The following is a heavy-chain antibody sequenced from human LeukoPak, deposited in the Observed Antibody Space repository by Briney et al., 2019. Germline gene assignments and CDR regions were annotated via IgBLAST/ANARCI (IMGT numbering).Heavy chain of an antibody. CDR1: GYTFTGY. V-gene: IGHV1-2*02. D-gene: IGHD6-19*01. Sequence: GASVKVSCKPSGYTFTGYLHWVRQAPGQGPEWMGWINPNTGATMYAQNFQDRVTMTRDTSVSTGYMELRSLTSDDSAVYYCARDRVGSGWPRPYYFEFWGQGTLVTVSS. CDR3: ARDRVGSGWPRPYYFEF. CDR2: INPNTGAT. J-gene: IGHJ4*02.